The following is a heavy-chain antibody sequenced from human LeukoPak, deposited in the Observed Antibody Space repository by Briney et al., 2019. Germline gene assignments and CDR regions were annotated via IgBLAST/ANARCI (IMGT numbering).Heavy chain of an antibody. J-gene: IGHJ4*02. D-gene: IGHD1-1*01. Sequence: SETLSLTCTVSGGSISSSSYYWGWIRQPPGKGLEWIGSIYYSGSTYYNPSLKSRVTISVDTSKNQFSLTLSSVTAADTAMYYCARHQTAARGTLDYWGQGTLVTVSS. CDR2: IYYSGST. V-gene: IGHV4-39*01. CDR3: ARHQTAARGTLDY. CDR1: GGSISSSSYY.